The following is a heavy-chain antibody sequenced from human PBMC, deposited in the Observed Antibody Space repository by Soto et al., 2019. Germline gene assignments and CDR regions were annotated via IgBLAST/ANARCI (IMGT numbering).Heavy chain of an antibody. CDR3: ARDKTRIVVVPAAFDYYYGMDV. D-gene: IGHD2-2*01. CDR2: SYHSGST. CDR1: GGSISSSNW. J-gene: IGHJ6*02. Sequence: QVQLQESGPGLVKPSGTLSLTCAVSGGSISSSNWWSWVRQPPGKGLEWIGESYHSGSTNYNPSLKSRVTISVDKSKNQFSLKLSSVTAADTAVYYCARDKTRIVVVPAAFDYYYGMDVWGQGTTVTVSS. V-gene: IGHV4-4*02.